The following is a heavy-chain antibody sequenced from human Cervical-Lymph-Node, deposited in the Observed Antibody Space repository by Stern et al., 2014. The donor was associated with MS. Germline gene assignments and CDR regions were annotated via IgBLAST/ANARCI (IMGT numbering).Heavy chain of an antibody. V-gene: IGHV1-46*01. D-gene: IGHD3-22*01. CDR2: INPGGGST. Sequence: QVQLVESGAEVKKPGASVKVSCKASGYTFSSYCMHWVRQAPGQGLERMGLINPGGGSTNYAQKFQGRVTIIRDMSAGKLYLGLSSLRSEGTAVYYCAREIGGYYDSSGYGHFDYWGQGTLVTVSS. CDR3: AREIGGYYDSSGYGHFDY. CDR1: GYTFSSYC. J-gene: IGHJ4*02.